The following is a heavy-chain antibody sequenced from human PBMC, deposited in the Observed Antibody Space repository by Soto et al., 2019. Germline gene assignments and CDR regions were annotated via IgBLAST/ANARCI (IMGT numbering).Heavy chain of an antibody. CDR2: ISAYNGNT. V-gene: IGHV1-18*01. Sequence: ASVKVSCKASGYTFTSYGISWVRQAPGQGLEWMGWISAYNGNTNYAQKLQGRVTMTTDTSTSTAYMELRSLRSDDTAVYYCARDLEFDFWSGYLDYWGQGTLVTVSS. D-gene: IGHD3-3*01. CDR1: GYTFTSYG. J-gene: IGHJ4*02. CDR3: ARDLEFDFWSGYLDY.